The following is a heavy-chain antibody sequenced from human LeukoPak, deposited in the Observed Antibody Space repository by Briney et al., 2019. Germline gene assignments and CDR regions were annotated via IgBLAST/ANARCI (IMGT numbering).Heavy chain of an antibody. D-gene: IGHD6-13*01. CDR3: AREGSSNQNYYYYYYMDV. J-gene: IGHJ6*03. V-gene: IGHV1-46*01. CDR2: INPSGGST. Sequence: ASVKVSCKASGYTFTSYYMHWVRQAPGQGLEWMGIINPSGGSTSYAQKLQGRVTMTRDMSTSTVYMELSSLRSEDTTVYYCAREGSSNQNYYYYYYMDVWGKGTTVTVSS. CDR1: GYTFTSYY.